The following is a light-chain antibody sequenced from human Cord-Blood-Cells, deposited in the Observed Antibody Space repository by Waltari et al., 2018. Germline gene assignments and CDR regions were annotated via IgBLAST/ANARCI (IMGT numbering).Light chain of an antibody. V-gene: IGKV1-9*01. CDR3: QQLNSYPT. CDR1: QGISSY. J-gene: IGKJ2*01. CDR2: AAS. Sequence: IQLTQSPSSLSASVGDRVTITCRASQGISSYLAWYQQKPGKAPKPLIYAASTLQSGVPPRFSGSGSGTDFTLTISSLQPEDFATYYCQQLNSYPTFGQGTKLEIK.